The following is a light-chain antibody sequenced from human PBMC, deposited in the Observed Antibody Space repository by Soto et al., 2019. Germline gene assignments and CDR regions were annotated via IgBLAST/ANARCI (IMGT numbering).Light chain of an antibody. CDR3: QSYDSSLSGSGVV. Sequence: QSVLTQPPSVSGAPGQRVTISCTGSSSNIGAGYDVHWYQQLPGTAPKLLIYGNSNRPSGVPDRFSGSKSGTSASLAITGLQADDVADYYCQSYDSSLSGSGVVFGGGTKLTVL. J-gene: IGLJ2*01. CDR2: GNS. CDR1: SSNIGAGYD. V-gene: IGLV1-40*01.